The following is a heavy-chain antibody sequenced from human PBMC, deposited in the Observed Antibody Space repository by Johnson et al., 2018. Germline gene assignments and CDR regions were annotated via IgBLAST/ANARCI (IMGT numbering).Heavy chain of an antibody. CDR3: AKDQAHSVGNSFDI. V-gene: IGHV3-23*04. J-gene: IGHJ3*02. D-gene: IGHD6-13*01. CDR2: SSGSGGST. CDR1: GFTFSSYA. Sequence: EVQLVECGGGLVQPGGSLRLSCAASGFTFSSYAMSWVRQAPGKGLEWVSASSGSGGSTYCADSVKGRFTISRDNSKNTLYLQMNRLRAEDTAVYYCAKDQAHSVGNSFDIWGQGTMVTVSS.